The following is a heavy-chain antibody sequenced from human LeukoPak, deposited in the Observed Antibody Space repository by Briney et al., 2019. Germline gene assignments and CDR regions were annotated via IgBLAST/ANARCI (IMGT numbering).Heavy chain of an antibody. CDR2: MNPNSGKT. J-gene: IGHJ4*02. V-gene: IGHV1-8*01. Sequence: ASVKVSCKASGYTFTTSDINWVRQATGQGLEWMGWMNPNSGKTGSAQKFQGRLTMTKNTSTTTAYMEVTGLRFEDTAIYYCARGRPGPAGAGTYDFWGQGTLITVPS. CDR3: ARGRPGPAGAGTYDF. D-gene: IGHD6-13*01. CDR1: GYTFTTSD.